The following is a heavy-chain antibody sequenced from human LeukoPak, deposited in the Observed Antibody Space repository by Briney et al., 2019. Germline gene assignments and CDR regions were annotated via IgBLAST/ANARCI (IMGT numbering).Heavy chain of an antibody. V-gene: IGHV3-9*01. Sequence: GGSLRLSCAASGFTFNGYAMHWVRQAPGKGLEWVSGVGGNSGSIGYADSVKGRFTISRDNAKHSLYLQMNSLRAEDTALYHCAKDAQLHYDLHAFDYRGQGTLVTVPS. CDR2: VGGNSGSI. D-gene: IGHD3-3*01. CDR1: GFTFNGYA. CDR3: AKDAQLHYDLHAFDY. J-gene: IGHJ4*02.